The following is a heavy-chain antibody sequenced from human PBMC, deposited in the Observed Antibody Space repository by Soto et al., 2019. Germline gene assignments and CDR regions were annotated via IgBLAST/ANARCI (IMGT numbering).Heavy chain of an antibody. V-gene: IGHV3-21*01. D-gene: IGHD5-12*01. J-gene: IGHJ6*02. CDR1: GFIFNDYS. CDR3: VRAGHVYDVHCYGMDV. CDR2: ISSSGTYI. Sequence: EEQLAESGGGLVTPGGSLRLSCAASGFIFNDYSMDWVRQAPEKGLEWVSSISSSGTYIYYADSVKGRFAITRDNAKNVMYLQMDNMRAEDTAVYYCVRAGHVYDVHCYGMDVWGQGTTVTVSS.